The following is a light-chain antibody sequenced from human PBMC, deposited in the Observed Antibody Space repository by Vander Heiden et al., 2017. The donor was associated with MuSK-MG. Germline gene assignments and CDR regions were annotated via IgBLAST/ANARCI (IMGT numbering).Light chain of an antibody. Sequence: QSALTQPPSASGSPGQSVTISCTGTSSDVGAYNYVSWYQKHPGKAPKLMSYEVSKRPSGVPDRFSGSKSGNTASLTVSGLQAEDEADYFCSSFAGSNNVFGTGTKVTVL. V-gene: IGLV2-8*01. CDR1: SSDVGAYNY. J-gene: IGLJ1*01. CDR3: SSFAGSNNV. CDR2: EVS.